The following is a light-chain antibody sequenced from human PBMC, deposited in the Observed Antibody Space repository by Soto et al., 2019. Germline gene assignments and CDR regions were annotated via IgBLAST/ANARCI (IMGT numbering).Light chain of an antibody. V-gene: IGLV1-51*01. CDR1: SSNIGNNY. J-gene: IGLJ2*01. CDR3: GTWDSSLSAKV. Sequence: QSVLTQPPSVSAAPGQTVTISCSGSSSNIGNNYVSWYRQLPGTAPKLLIYDNNKRPSGIPDRFSGSKSGTSATLGITGLQTGDEADYYCGTWDSSLSAKVFGGGTKVTVL. CDR2: DNN.